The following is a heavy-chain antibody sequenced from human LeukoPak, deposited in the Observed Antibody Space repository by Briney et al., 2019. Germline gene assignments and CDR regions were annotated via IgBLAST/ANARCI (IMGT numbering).Heavy chain of an antibody. Sequence: LGGSLRLSCAASGFTFSSYGMHWVRQAPGKGLEWVAFIRYDGSNKYYADSVKGRFTISRDNSKNTLYLQMNSLRAEDTAVYYCAKELLWSGPIDYWGQGTLVTVSS. CDR3: AKELLWSGPIDY. V-gene: IGHV3-30*02. J-gene: IGHJ4*02. CDR1: GFTFSSYG. D-gene: IGHD3-3*01. CDR2: IRYDGSNK.